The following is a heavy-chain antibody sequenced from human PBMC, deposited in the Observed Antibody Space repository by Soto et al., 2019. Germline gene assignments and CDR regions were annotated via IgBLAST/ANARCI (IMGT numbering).Heavy chain of an antibody. J-gene: IGHJ4*02. CDR1: GFSFGSYA. D-gene: IGHD3-3*01. CDR2: ISGSDGKT. Sequence: DVQLWESGGGLVQPGGSLRLSCAASGFSFGSYALSWVRQAPGKGLEGVSTISGSDGKTFYADAVKGRFSISGDTSQNTLYLQMNSLRADDTAIYYCARWSYLDYWGQGTRVTVSS. CDR3: ARWSYLDY. V-gene: IGHV3-23*01.